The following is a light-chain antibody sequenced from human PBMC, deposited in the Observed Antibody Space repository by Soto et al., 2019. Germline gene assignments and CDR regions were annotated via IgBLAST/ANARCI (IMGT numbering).Light chain of an antibody. CDR3: GTWDSSLSVGV. CDR1: SSNIGNNY. V-gene: IGLV1-51*02. J-gene: IGLJ3*02. CDR2: ENN. Sequence: QSVLTQPPSVSAAPGHQVTIFCSGSSSNIGNNYVSWYQQLQGTAPKLLIFENNKRPSGIPDRFSGSKSGTSATLGITGLQTGDEADYYWGTWDSSLSVGVFGGGTKLTVL.